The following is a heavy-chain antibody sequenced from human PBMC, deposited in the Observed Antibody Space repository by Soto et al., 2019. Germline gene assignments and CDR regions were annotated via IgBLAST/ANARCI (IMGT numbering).Heavy chain of an antibody. V-gene: IGHV1-69*01. CDR3: ARSSPLDLYCSSTSCYHYFDY. CDR1: GGTFSSYA. Sequence: QVQLVQSGAEVKKPGSSVKVSCKASGGTFSSYAISWVRQAPGQGLEWMGGIIPIFGTANYAQKFQGRVKITADESTSTAYMELSSLRSEDTAVYYCARSSPLDLYCSSTSCYHYFDYWGQGTLVTVSS. D-gene: IGHD2-2*01. CDR2: IIPIFGTA. J-gene: IGHJ4*02.